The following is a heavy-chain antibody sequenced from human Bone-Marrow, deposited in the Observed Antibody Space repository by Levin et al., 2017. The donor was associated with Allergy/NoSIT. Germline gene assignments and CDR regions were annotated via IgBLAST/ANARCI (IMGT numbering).Heavy chain of an antibody. Sequence: GGSLRLSCAASGFTFDDYAMHWVRQAPGKGLEWVSGVSWNSGRIEYADSVKGRFTISRDNAKNSLFLQMNSLRAEDTALYYCAKDVYSPTLEGGWGLDVWGQGTTVTVSS. V-gene: IGHV3-9*01. CDR2: VSWNSGRI. J-gene: IGHJ6*02. CDR1: GFTFDDYA. D-gene: IGHD4-11*01. CDR3: AKDVYSPTLEGGWGLDV.